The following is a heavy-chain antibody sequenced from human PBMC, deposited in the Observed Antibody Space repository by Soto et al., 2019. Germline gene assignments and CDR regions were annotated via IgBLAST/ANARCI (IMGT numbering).Heavy chain of an antibody. V-gene: IGHV4-30-4*01. CDR3: ARGPDDSSGYYYIDY. CDR2: IYYSGST. Sequence: PSETLSLTCTVSGGSISSGDYYWSWIRQPPGKGLEWIGYIYYSGSTYYNPSLKSRVTISVDTSKNQFSRKLSSVTAADTAVYYCARGPDDSSGYYYIDYWGQGTLVTVSS. J-gene: IGHJ4*02. D-gene: IGHD3-22*01. CDR1: GGSISSGDYY.